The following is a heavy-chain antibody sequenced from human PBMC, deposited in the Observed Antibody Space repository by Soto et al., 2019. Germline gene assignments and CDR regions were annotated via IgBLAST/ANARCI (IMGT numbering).Heavy chain of an antibody. D-gene: IGHD6-13*01. Sequence: QMQLVQSGPEVKKPGTSVKVSCKASGFTFTSSAVQWVRQARGQRLEWIGWIVVGSGNTNYAQKXQERGTMTRDXXTXTXXMELSSLRSEDTAVYYCAAGYSSRLGWDDYYGMDVWGQGTTVTVSS. CDR1: GFTFTSSA. CDR3: AAGYSSRLGWDDYYGMDV. CDR2: IVVGSGNT. J-gene: IGHJ6*02. V-gene: IGHV1-58*01.